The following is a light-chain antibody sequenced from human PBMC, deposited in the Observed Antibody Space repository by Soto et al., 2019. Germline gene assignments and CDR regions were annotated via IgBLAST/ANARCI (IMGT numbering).Light chain of an antibody. Sequence: EIVLTQSPGTLSLSPGERATLSCRASQSVSSSYLAWYQQKPGQAPRLLIYGASSRATGIPDRFSGSGSGTDFTLTTSRLEPEDFAVYYCQQYGSSRFGGGTKVDI. CDR1: QSVSSSY. J-gene: IGKJ4*02. V-gene: IGKV3-20*01. CDR2: GAS. CDR3: QQYGSSR.